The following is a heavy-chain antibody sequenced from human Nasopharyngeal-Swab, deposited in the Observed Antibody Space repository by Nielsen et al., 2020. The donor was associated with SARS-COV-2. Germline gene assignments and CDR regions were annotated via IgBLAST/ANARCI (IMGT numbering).Heavy chain of an antibody. Sequence: GESLRLSCAASGFTFSSYGMHWVRQAPGKGLEWVAVIWYDGSNKYYADSVKGRFTISRDNSKNTLYLQMNSLRAEDTAVYYCARSEDYYDSSGYYYVEGYFDYWGQGTLVTVSS. J-gene: IGHJ4*02. D-gene: IGHD3-22*01. CDR3: ARSEDYYDSSGYYYVEGYFDY. CDR1: GFTFSSYG. CDR2: IWYDGSNK. V-gene: IGHV3-33*01.